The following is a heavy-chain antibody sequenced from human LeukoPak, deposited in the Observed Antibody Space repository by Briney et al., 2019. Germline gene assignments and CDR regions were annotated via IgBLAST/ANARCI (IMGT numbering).Heavy chain of an antibody. CDR3: ARHTIVVVPAAIDY. CDR2: IYYSGST. D-gene: IGHD2-2*01. CDR1: GGSISSSSYY. Sequence: SETLSLTCTVSGGSISSSSYYWGWIRQPPGKGLEWIGSIYYSGSTYYNPSLKSRVTISVDTSKNQFSLKLSSVTAADTAVYYCARHTIVVVPAAIDYWGQGTLVTVSS. J-gene: IGHJ4*02. V-gene: IGHV4-39*01.